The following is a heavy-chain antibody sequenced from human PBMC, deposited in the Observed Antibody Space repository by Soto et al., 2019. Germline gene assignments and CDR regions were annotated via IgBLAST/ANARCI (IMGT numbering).Heavy chain of an antibody. J-gene: IGHJ4*02. D-gene: IGHD3-10*01. CDR1: VFTFISYE. V-gene: IGHV3-48*03. CDR2: ISSSGSTI. Sequence: PGWSLRLACASSVFTFISYEMNWVRQAPGKGLEWVSYISSSGSTIYYADSVKGRFTISRDNAKNSLYLQMNSLRAEDTAVYYCARARGYDFDYWGQGTLVTVSS. CDR3: ARARGYDFDY.